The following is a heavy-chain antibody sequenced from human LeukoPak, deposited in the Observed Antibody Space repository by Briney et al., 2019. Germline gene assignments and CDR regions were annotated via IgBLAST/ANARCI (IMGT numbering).Heavy chain of an antibody. Sequence: SETLSLTRAVSRGSLSRYYWRCIRQPAGKGLEWIGGIYTRVSTNNNTSLTSRVSISVDKSKNQFSLKLSSVTAADTAVYYCAREAKNEVRPEYYYYMDVWGKGTTVTVSS. CDR2: IYTRVST. CDR3: AREAKNEVRPEYYYYMDV. CDR1: RGSLSRYY. D-gene: IGHD1-1*01. V-gene: IGHV4-4*07. J-gene: IGHJ6*03.